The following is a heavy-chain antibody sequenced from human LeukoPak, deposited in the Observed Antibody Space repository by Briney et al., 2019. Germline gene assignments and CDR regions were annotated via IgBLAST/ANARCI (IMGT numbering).Heavy chain of an antibody. D-gene: IGHD2-21*02. CDR3: ARGGVVVTAVRFDY. V-gene: IGHV4-39*07. CDR1: GDSISSGGYF. Sequence: PSETLSLTCTVSGDSISSGGYFWVWIRQPPGKGLEWIGSIYYSGSTYYNSSLRSRLTISVDRSKNQFSLRLSSVTAADTAMYYCARGGVVVTAVRFDYWGQGTLVTVSS. J-gene: IGHJ4*02. CDR2: IYYSGST.